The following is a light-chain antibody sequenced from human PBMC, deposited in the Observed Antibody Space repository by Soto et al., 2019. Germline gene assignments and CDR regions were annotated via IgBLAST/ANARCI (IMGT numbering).Light chain of an antibody. V-gene: IGLV3-27*01. CDR3: YSAADNNWV. CDR2: KDY. Sequence: SYELTQPASVSVSPGQTARITCSGDVLAKKYARWFQQKPGQAPVLVIFKDYARPSGIPERFSGSSSGTTVTLTISGAQVEDEADYYCYSAADNNWVFGGGTKLTVL. CDR1: VLAKKY. J-gene: IGLJ3*02.